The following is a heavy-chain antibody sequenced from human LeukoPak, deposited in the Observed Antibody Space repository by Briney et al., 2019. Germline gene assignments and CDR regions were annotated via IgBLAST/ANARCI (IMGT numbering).Heavy chain of an antibody. D-gene: IGHD2-15*01. J-gene: IGHJ5*02. Sequence: ASVKVSCKASGYTVTSYGIIWVRQAPGQGLEWMGWISAYNGNTNYAQKLQGRVTMTTDTSSSTAYMELRSLRSDDTAVYYCARDYCSGGSCYSAWFDPWGQGILVTVSS. CDR2: ISAYNGNT. V-gene: IGHV1-18*01. CDR3: ARDYCSGGSCYSAWFDP. CDR1: GYTVTSYG.